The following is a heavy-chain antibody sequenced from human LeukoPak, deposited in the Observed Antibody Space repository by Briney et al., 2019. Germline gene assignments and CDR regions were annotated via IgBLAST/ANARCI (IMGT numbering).Heavy chain of an antibody. CDR1: GGSSSGYY. J-gene: IGHJ6*03. CDR2: INHGGST. CDR3: ARRALAVGGTPSYYYYLDV. D-gene: IGHD6-19*01. V-gene: IGHV4-34*01. Sequence: SETLSFTAAVYGGSSSGYYWSWLRHPQGKGLEWIGKINHGGSTNYKPSLKSRVTISVDTSKNPFSPQQSPVTAADTAVYYRARRALAVGGTPSYYYYLDVWGKGTTVSV.